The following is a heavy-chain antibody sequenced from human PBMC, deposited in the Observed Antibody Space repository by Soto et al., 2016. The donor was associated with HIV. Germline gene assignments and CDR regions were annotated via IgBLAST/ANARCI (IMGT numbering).Heavy chain of an antibody. Sequence: EVQLVESGGGLVKSGGSLRLSCAVPGFTFSDAWMSWVRQAPGKGLEWIGRIKSKTDGGTTDYSAPAKGRFTISGDDSKNTLYLQMNSLKTEDTAVYYCATSMRYYDFWSGPGAFDVWAKGQWSLSLQ. V-gene: IGHV3-15*01. CDR2: IKSKTDGGTT. CDR3: ATSMRYYDFWSGPGAFDV. CDR1: GFTFSDAW. D-gene: IGHD3-3*01. J-gene: IGHJ3*01.